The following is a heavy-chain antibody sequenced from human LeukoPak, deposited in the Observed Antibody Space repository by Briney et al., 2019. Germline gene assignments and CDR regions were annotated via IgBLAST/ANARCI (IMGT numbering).Heavy chain of an antibody. J-gene: IGHJ4*02. CDR1: GFTFSSYA. CDR2: ISGSGGNT. V-gene: IGHV3-23*01. D-gene: IGHD4-11*01. CDR3: AKSDDDSNYRVDD. Sequence: GGSLRLSCAASGFTFSSYAMSWVRQAPGKELEWVSAISGSGGNTYYADSVKGRFTISRDNSKNTLYLQMNSLRGEDSALQYYAKSDDDSNYRVDDWGQGTLVTVSS.